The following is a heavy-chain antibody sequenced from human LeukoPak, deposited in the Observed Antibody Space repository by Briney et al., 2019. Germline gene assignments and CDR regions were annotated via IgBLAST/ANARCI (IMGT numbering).Heavy chain of an antibody. D-gene: IGHD3-16*01. J-gene: IGHJ4*02. Sequence: GGSLRLSCAASGLGFSSFAMSWVRQGPARGLEWVSSIRGNGDTFYADSVKGRFTLFSDSSTNTVYFQLNNLRVEDTAIYYCAKASWVSSTDAVRWGQGTLVTVSS. CDR2: IRGNGDT. V-gene: IGHV3-23*01. CDR1: GLGFSSFA. CDR3: AKASWVSSTDAVR.